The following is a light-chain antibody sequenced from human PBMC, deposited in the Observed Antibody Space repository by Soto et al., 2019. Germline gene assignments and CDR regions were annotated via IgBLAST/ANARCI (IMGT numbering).Light chain of an antibody. V-gene: IGKV3D-15*01. CDR3: QQSFSAPLT. J-gene: IGKJ4*01. CDR1: QSVDIN. Sequence: PGGRVSLSCRASQSVDINLAWYQQKPGQAPRFLIYDASTRATGIPARFSGSQSGTDFTLTINSLQPEDFATYYCQQSFSAPLTFGGGTKVDIK. CDR2: DAS.